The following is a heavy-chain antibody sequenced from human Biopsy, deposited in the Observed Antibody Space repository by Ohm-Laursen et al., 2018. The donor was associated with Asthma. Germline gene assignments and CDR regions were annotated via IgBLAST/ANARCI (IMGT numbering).Heavy chain of an antibody. D-gene: IGHD1-26*01. CDR2: ISFDGSNE. CDR1: GYSFSNFG. V-gene: IGHV3-30*18. Sequence: SLRLSCTASGYSFSNFGMHWVRQAPGKGLEWVAVISFDGSNEDYADSVKGRFTISRDNSKNTLFLEMNSLRPEDTAVYYCAKELFPGWELRRGPDSWGQGTLVTVSS. J-gene: IGHJ4*02. CDR3: AKELFPGWELRRGPDS.